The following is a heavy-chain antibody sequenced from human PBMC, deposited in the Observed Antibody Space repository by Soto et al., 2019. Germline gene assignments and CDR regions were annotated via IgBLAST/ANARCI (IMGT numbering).Heavy chain of an antibody. CDR1: GGTFSSYA. D-gene: IGHD3-22*01. Sequence: QVQLVQSGAEVKKPGSSVKVSCKASGGTFSSYAISWVRQAPRQGLEWMGGIIPIFVTANYAQKFQGRVTITADKSTSTAYMELSSLRSEDTAVYYCANSVTYYYDSSGYYSFDYWGQGTLVTVSS. J-gene: IGHJ4*02. CDR2: IIPIFVTA. V-gene: IGHV1-69*06. CDR3: ANSVTYYYDSSGYYSFDY.